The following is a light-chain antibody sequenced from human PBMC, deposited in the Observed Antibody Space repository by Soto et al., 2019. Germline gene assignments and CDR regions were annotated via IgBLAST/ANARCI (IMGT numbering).Light chain of an antibody. CDR1: QSISSL. CDR2: DAS. CDR3: QQLFDSPIT. J-gene: IGKJ5*01. V-gene: IGKV1-5*01. Sequence: DIQRTQSPTTLSASVGGRLTIACRASQSISSLLAWYQQKPGKAPKLLMYDASSLESGVPSRFSGSGSGTEFTLTISSLQPDDFATYYCQQLFDSPITFGQGTRLEIK.